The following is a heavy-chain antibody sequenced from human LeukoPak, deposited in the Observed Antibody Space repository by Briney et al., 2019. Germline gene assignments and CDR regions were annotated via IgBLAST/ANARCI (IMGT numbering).Heavy chain of an antibody. CDR2: ISSNGGST. Sequence: PGGSLRLSCAASGFTFSSYAMHWVRQAPGKGLEYVSAISSNGGSTYYANSVKGRFTISRDNSKNTLYLQMGSLRAEDMAVYYCARDGVLRFLEWSRDYYYYYMDVWGEGTTVTISS. CDR1: GFTFSSYA. CDR3: ARDGVLRFLEWSRDYYYYYMDV. J-gene: IGHJ6*03. D-gene: IGHD3-3*01. V-gene: IGHV3-64*01.